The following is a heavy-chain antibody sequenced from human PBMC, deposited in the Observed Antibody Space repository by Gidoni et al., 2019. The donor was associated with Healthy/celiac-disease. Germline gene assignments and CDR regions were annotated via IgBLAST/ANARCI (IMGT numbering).Heavy chain of an antibody. CDR2: INPNSAGT. CDR1: GYTFTGYY. CDR3: ARTVARSVWDY. D-gene: IGHD4-17*01. V-gene: IGHV1-2*02. Sequence: QVQQVRSGAKMQRPCASVPGTCKASGYTFTGYYMHWVRQAPGPGLEWRGWINPNSAGTKYQQKFQGRVTMTRDTSNSTAYMALSRLRSDDTAVYYCARTVARSVWDYWGQGTLVTVSS. J-gene: IGHJ4*02.